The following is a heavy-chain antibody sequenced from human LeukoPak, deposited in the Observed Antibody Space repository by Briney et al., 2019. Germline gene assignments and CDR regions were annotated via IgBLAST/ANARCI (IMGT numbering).Heavy chain of an antibody. V-gene: IGHV1-24*01. D-gene: IGHD1-26*01. CDR2: FDPEDGET. CDR3: ATSKWERSFTVAFDI. Sequence: ASVKVSCTVSGYTLTEFSMHWVRQAPGKGLEWMGGFDPEDGETIYAQTFQGRVTMTEDTSTDTVYMELSSLRSEDTAVYYCATSKWERSFTVAFDIWGQGTMVTVSS. J-gene: IGHJ3*02. CDR1: GYTLTEFS.